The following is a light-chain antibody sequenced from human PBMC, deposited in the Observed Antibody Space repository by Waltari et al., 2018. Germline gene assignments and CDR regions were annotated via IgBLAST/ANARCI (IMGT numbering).Light chain of an antibody. CDR1: QSLLHSNGNTY. J-gene: IGKJ2*03. V-gene: IGKV2-40*01. CDR3: VQAIAFPYS. CDR2: GGS. Sequence: DIVMTQTPLSLPITPGEPASLPCRSSQSLLHSNGNTYLHWYLQKPGQSPQLLIYGGSNRASGVPDRFSGSGSGTDFTLKISKVEAEDVGVYYCVQAIAFPYSFGQGTKVEIK.